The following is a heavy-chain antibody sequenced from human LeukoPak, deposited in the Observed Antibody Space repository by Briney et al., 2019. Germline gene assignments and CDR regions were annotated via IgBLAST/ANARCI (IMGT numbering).Heavy chain of an antibody. V-gene: IGHV1-2*02. D-gene: IGHD3-10*01. Sequence: GASVKVSCKASGYTFTSYGISWVRQAPGQGLEWMGWINPNSGGTNYAQKFQGRVTMTRDTSISTAYMELSRLRSDDTAVYYCARNYGSGSYYHTLADYYYYMDVWGKGTTVTVSS. CDR3: ARNYGSGSYYHTLADYYYYMDV. CDR1: GYTFTSYG. J-gene: IGHJ6*03. CDR2: INPNSGGT.